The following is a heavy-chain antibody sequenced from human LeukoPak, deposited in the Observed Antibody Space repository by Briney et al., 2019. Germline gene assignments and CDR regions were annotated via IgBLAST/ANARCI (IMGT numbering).Heavy chain of an antibody. J-gene: IGHJ3*02. CDR1: GGSISSYY. V-gene: IGHV4-59*01. Sequence: SETLSLTCTVSGGSISSYYWTWIRQPPGKGLEWIGYIYYSGSTNYNPSLKSRVTISVDTSKNQFPLKLSSVTAADTAVYYCAKDWFRDPFDIWGQGTMVTVSS. CDR3: AKDWFRDPFDI. D-gene: IGHD3-10*01. CDR2: IYYSGST.